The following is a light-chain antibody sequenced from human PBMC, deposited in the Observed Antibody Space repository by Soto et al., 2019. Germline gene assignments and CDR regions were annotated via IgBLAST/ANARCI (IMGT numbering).Light chain of an antibody. J-gene: IGLJ2*01. CDR1: SSDVGGYIY. V-gene: IGLV2-14*01. CDR3: SSFTSSNTLV. Sequence: QSALTQPASVSVSPGQSITISCTGTSSDVGGYIYVSWHQQHPGTAPKLRIYDVSNRPSGLSNRFSGSKSGNTASLTIAGLQAEDEADYYCSSFTSSNTLVFGGGTKLTVL. CDR2: DVS.